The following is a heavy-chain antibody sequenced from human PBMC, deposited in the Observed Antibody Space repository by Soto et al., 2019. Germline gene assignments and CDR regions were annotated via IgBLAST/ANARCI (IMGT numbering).Heavy chain of an antibody. J-gene: IGHJ5*02. V-gene: IGHV4-4*07. CDR3: VRDGSKSLRDWFDP. CDR1: GGSISKFY. CDR2: VYATGTT. Sequence: LTCKVSGGSISKFYWAWIRKTAGNGLEWMGRVYATGTTDYNPSLRSRVAMSVDISKKTFSLRLRSVTGADSGVYYCVRDGSKSLRDWFDPWGQGILVTVSS.